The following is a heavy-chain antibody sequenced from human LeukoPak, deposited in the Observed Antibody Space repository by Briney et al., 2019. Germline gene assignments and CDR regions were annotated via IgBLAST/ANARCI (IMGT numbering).Heavy chain of an antibody. V-gene: IGHV4-39*01. CDR1: GGSISSSSYY. J-gene: IGHJ6*02. D-gene: IGHD3-3*01. CDR2: IYYSGST. CDR3: ARYDFWSGYYSPSYYGMDV. Sequence: SETLSLTCTVSGGSISSSSYYWGWIRQPPGKGLEWIGSIYYSGSTYYNPSLKSRVTISVDTSENQFSLKLSSVTAADTAVYYCARYDFWSGYYSPSYYGMDVWGQGTTVTVSS.